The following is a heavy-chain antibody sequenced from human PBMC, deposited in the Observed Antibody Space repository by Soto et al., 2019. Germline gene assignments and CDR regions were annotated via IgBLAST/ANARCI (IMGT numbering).Heavy chain of an antibody. J-gene: IGHJ6*02. CDR2: IIPILGIA. V-gene: IGHV1-69*02. D-gene: IGHD4-17*01. CDR3: ARVIDPTTVVTPGYYYGMDV. Sequence: ASVKVSCKASGGTFSSYTISWVRQAPGQGLEWMGRIIPILGIANYAQKFQGRVTITADKSTSTACMELSSLRSEDTAVYYCARVIDPTTVVTPGYYYGMDVWGQGTTVTVSS. CDR1: GGTFSSYT.